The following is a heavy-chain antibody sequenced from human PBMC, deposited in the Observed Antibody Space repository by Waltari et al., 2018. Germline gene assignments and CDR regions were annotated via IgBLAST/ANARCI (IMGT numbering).Heavy chain of an antibody. V-gene: IGHV4-39*01. CDR2: IYYSGST. Sequence: QLQLQESGPGLVKPSETLSLTCTVSGGSISSSSYYWGWIRQPPGKGLEWIGSIYYSGSTYYNPSLKSRVTISVDTSKNQFSLKLSSVTAADTAVYYCARVRVQQWPVRGTYFDDWGQGTLVTVSS. D-gene: IGHD6-19*01. J-gene: IGHJ4*02. CDR3: ARVRVQQWPVRGTYFDD. CDR1: GGSISSSSYY.